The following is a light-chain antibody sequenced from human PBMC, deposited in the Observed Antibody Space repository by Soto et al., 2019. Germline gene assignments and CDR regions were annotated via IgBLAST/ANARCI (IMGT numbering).Light chain of an antibody. J-gene: IGKJ5*01. CDR1: QSVLYRSNNKNK. V-gene: IGKV4-1*01. CDR2: WAS. CDR3: QQRSNWPPIT. Sequence: DIVMTQSPDSLAVSLGERATINCKSSQSVLYRSNNKNKVAWYQQKPGQPPKVLFYWASIWESGVPDRFGAGGSGTDFTLTISSLQAEDVAVYYCQQRSNWPPITFGQGTRLEIK.